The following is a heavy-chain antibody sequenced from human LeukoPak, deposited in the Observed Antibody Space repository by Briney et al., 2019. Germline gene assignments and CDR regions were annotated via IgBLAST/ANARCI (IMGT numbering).Heavy chain of an antibody. CDR3: ARAMEYDYTWGTYRVFDY. CDR1: GYTFTGYY. J-gene: IGHJ4*02. V-gene: IGHV1-2*02. Sequence: ASVKVSCKASGYTFTGYYMHWVRQAPGQGLEWMGWINPNSGGTNYAQKFQGRVTMTRDTSISTAYMELSRLTSGDTAVYYCARAMEYDYTWGTYRVFDYWGQGTLVTVSS. D-gene: IGHD3-16*02. CDR2: INPNSGGT.